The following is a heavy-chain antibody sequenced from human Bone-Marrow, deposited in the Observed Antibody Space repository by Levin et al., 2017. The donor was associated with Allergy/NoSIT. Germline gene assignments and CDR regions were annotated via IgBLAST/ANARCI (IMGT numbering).Heavy chain of an antibody. CDR2: INWNGGTT. J-gene: IGHJ3*01. D-gene: IGHD2-15*01. Sequence: TGGSLRLSCAAAGFTFDNYGMSWVRQAPGKGLEWVSGINWNGGTTTYGDSVKGRFTISRDNAKNSLYLQMNSLRAEDTALYHGARPRGCGGTPHCGAFDFWGQGTMVTVAS. CDR1: GFTFDNYG. CDR3: ARPRGCGGTPHCGAFDF. V-gene: IGHV3-20*01.